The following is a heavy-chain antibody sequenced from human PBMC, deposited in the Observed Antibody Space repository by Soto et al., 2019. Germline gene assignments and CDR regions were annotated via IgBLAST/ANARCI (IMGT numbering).Heavy chain of an antibody. D-gene: IGHD6-19*01. J-gene: IGHJ4*02. CDR2: INAGNGNT. Sequence: QVQLVQSGAEVKKPGASVKVSCKASGYTFTSYGMHWVRQAPGKRLEWMGWINAGNGNTKYSQKFQGRVTITRDTSASTAYMELSSLRSEDTAVYYCARVSGIAVAEVWGQGTLVTVSS. V-gene: IGHV1-3*01. CDR3: ARVSGIAVAEV. CDR1: GYTFTSYG.